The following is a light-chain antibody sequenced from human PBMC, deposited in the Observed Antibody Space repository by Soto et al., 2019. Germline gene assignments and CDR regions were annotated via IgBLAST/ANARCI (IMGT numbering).Light chain of an antibody. CDR1: QTVSSY. Sequence: EIVMTQSPATLSLSPGERATLSCRDSQTVSSYLAWYQQKPGQAPRLLIYDASNRATGIPARFSGSGSGTDFTLTISSLEPEAFAVYYCQQRSNSLVTFGQGTRLEIK. CDR2: DAS. J-gene: IGKJ5*01. CDR3: QQRSNSLVT. V-gene: IGKV3-11*01.